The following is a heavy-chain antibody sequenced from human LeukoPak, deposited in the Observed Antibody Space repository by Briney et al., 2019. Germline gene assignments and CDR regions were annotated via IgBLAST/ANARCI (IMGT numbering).Heavy chain of an antibody. V-gene: IGHV3-23*01. D-gene: IGHD2-2*01. Sequence: GGSLRLSCAPSGFTFSSYAMSWVRQAPGKGLEWVSAVSGSGGSTYYADSVKGRFTISRDNSKNTLYLQMNSLRAEDTAVYYCAKDLEDIVVVPAAAGDYWGQGTLVTVSS. J-gene: IGHJ4*02. CDR2: VSGSGGST. CDR1: GFTFSSYA. CDR3: AKDLEDIVVVPAAAGDY.